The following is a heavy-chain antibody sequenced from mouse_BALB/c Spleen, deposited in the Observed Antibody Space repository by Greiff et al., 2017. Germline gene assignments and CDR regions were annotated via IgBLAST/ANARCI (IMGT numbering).Heavy chain of an antibody. Sequence: VQLQQSGAELAKPGASVKMSCKASGYTFTSYWMHWVKQRPGQGLEWIGYINPSTGYTEYNQKFKDKATLTADKSSSTAYMQLSSLTSEDSAVYYCPSWDYDWFAYWGQGTLVTVSA. V-gene: IGHV1-7*01. CDR2: INPSTGYT. CDR1: GYTFTSYW. D-gene: IGHD2-4*01. CDR3: PSWDYDWFAY. J-gene: IGHJ3*01.